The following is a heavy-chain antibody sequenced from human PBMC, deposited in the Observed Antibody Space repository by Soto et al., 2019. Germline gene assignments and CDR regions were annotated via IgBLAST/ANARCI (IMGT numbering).Heavy chain of an antibody. Sequence: GASVKVSCKASGGTFSSYAISWVRQAPGQGLEWMGGIIPIFGTANYAQKFQGRATITADESTSTAYMELSSLRSEDTAVYYCARTPFYYYDSSGYYYFHWFDPWGQGTLVTVSS. CDR3: ARTPFYYYDSSGYYYFHWFDP. CDR2: IIPIFGTA. CDR1: GGTFSSYA. D-gene: IGHD3-22*01. V-gene: IGHV1-69*13. J-gene: IGHJ5*02.